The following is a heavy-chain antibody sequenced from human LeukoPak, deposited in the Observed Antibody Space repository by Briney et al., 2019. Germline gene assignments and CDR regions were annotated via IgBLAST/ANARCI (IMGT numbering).Heavy chain of an antibody. D-gene: IGHD5-12*01. CDR3: APWPGYSGYGARY. CDR1: GFTFSSYS. CDR2: ISSSSSYI. J-gene: IGHJ4*02. Sequence: GGSLRLSCAASGFTFSSYSMNWVRQAPGKGLEWVSSISSSSSYIYYADSVKGRLTISRDNAKNSLYLQMNSLRAEDTAVYYCAPWPGYSGYGARYWGQGTLVTVSS. V-gene: IGHV3-21*01.